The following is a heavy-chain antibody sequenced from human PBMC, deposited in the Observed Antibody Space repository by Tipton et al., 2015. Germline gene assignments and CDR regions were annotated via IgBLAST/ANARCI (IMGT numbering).Heavy chain of an antibody. D-gene: IGHD6-13*01. CDR1: AYSISSDYY. J-gene: IGHJ5*02. CDR2: ISHSGNT. Sequence: LRLSCAVSAYSISSDYYWGWIRQPPGKGLEWIGSISHSGNTYYNPSLKSRVTISVDTSKNQFSLMLRSVTAADTAVYYCARLFYSTSWYWFDPWGQGTLVTVSS. V-gene: IGHV4-38-2*01. CDR3: ARLFYSTSWYWFDP.